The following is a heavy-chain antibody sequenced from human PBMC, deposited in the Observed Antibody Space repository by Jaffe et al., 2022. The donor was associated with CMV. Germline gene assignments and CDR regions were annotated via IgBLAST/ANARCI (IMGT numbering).Heavy chain of an antibody. V-gene: IGHV4-59*08. J-gene: IGHJ4*02. CDR1: GGSISNYY. CDR2: IHYTGTT. Sequence: QVQLQESGPRLVKPSETLSLTCTVSGGSISNYYWSWIRQPPGKGLEWIGYIHYTGTTYYNPSLKSRVNISLHASENQFSLRLSSVTAADTAVYYCARHKGASFDSWGQGTLVTVSS. CDR3: ARHKGASFDS.